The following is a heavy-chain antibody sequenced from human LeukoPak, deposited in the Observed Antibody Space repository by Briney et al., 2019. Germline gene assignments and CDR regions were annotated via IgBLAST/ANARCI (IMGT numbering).Heavy chain of an antibody. CDR2: ISNSSSYI. J-gene: IGHJ6*03. Sequence: GGTLSLSCAASGFTFSSYSMNWIRQPPGKGLEWVSSISNSSSYIYYADSVKRRFTISRDNAKNSLYLQKNSLRAEDTAVYYCARGSGVTTIYYYMDVWGKGNTVTVSS. D-gene: IGHD5-12*01. V-gene: IGHV3-21*01. CDR3: ARGSGVTTIYYYMDV. CDR1: GFTFSSYS.